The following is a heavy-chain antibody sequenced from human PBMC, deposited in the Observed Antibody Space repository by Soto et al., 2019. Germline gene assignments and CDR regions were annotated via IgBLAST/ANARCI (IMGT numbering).Heavy chain of an antibody. V-gene: IGHV3-30*03. CDR3: AREISYVSGGHLYYGMDV. CDR1: GFIFSNNG. CDR2: MSYDGSDT. J-gene: IGHJ6*02. Sequence: GGSLRLSCVGSGFIFSNNGMHWVRQTPGKGLEWVAFMSYDGSDTFYADSVKGRFTISRDNSKNTPFLHMSNLRAEDTAVYYCAREISYVSGGHLYYGMDVLGQGTAVTVSS. D-gene: IGHD3-16*01.